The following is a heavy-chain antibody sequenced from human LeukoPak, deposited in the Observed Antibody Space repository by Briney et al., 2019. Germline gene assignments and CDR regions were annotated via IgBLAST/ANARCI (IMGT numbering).Heavy chain of an antibody. CDR3: ARDLDSSGYKDY. Sequence: GGSLRLSCAASGFTFRSYWMSWVRQAPGKGLEWVANINQGGSVQYYMDSVKGRFTISRDNAKNSLYLQMNSLRAEDTALYYCARDLDSSGYKDYWGQGTLVTVSS. V-gene: IGHV3-7*03. CDR2: INQGGSVQ. D-gene: IGHD3-22*01. CDR1: GFTFRSYW. J-gene: IGHJ4*02.